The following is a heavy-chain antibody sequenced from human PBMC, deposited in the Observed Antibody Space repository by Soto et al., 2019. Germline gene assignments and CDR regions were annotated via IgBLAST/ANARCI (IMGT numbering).Heavy chain of an antibody. CDR2: IIPIFGTA. CDR3: ARAGNYYGSGRRNWFDP. D-gene: IGHD3-10*01. V-gene: IGHV1-69*13. J-gene: IGHJ5*02. Sequence: EASVKVSCKTSGYTFTNFGFSWVRQAPGQGLEWMGGIIPIFGTANYAQKFQGRVTITADESTSTAYMELSSLRSEDTAVYYCARAGNYYGSGRRNWFDPWGQGTLVTVSS. CDR1: GYTFTNFG.